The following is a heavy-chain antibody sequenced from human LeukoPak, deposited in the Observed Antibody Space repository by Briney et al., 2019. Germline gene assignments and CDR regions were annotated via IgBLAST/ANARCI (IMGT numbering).Heavy chain of an antibody. V-gene: IGHV1-46*01. Sequence: ASVKVSCKTSGYTFTKYLIHWVRQAPGQGLEWVGTINPNGDATNYAPRLQGRLTLTQGTSTSTVYMELRGLTPDDTAVYYCARPLFCAFDNCGYWLDPWGPGTLVAVSS. CDR2: INPNGDAT. D-gene: IGHD1-20*01. J-gene: IGHJ5*02. CDR1: GYTFTKYL. CDR3: ARPLFCAFDNCGYWLDP.